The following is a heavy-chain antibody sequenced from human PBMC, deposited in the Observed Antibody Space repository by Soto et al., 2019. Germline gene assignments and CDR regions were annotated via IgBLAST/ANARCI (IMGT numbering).Heavy chain of an antibody. Sequence: GGSLRLSCAASGFTFSSYWMSWVRQAPGKGLEWVANIKQDGSEKYYVDSVKGRFTISRDNAKNSLYLQMNSLRAEDTAVYYCAREPYYDFWSGYYSYFQHWGQGTLVTVSS. CDR3: AREPYYDFWSGYYSYFQH. CDR2: IKQDGSEK. CDR1: GFTFSSYW. J-gene: IGHJ1*01. V-gene: IGHV3-7*01. D-gene: IGHD3-3*01.